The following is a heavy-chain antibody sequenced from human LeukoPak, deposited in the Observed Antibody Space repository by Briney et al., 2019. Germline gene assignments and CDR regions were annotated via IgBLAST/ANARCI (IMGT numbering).Heavy chain of an antibody. D-gene: IGHD7-27*01. CDR3: ARGASYWGDYYYGMDV. CDR2: IWYDGSNE. CDR1: GFTFSNYG. Sequence: PGGSLRLSCAASGFTFSNYGIHWVRQAPGKGLKWVAVIWYDGSNEYYADSMKGRFTISRDNSKNTVYLQMNSLRAEDAAVYYCARGASYWGDYYYGMDVWGQGTTVTVSS. J-gene: IGHJ6*02. V-gene: IGHV3-33*01.